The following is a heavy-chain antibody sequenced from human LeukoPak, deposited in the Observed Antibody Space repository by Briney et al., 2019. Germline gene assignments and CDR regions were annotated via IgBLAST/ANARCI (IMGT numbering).Heavy chain of an antibody. V-gene: IGHV1-2*02. CDR2: INPNSGGT. J-gene: IGHJ4*02. D-gene: IGHD1-26*01. CDR3: ARGAVGATTEFGY. CDR1: GYTFTGYY. Sequence: ASVKVSCKASGYTFTGYYMHWVRRAPGQGLEWMGWINPNSGGTNYAQKFQGRVTMTRDTSISTAYMELSRLRSDDTAVYYCARGAVGATTEFGYWGQGTLVTVSS.